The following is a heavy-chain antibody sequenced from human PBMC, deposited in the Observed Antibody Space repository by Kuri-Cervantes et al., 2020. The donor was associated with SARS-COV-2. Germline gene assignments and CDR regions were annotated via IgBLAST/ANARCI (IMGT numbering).Heavy chain of an antibody. CDR2: ISAYNGNT. J-gene: IGHJ4*02. CDR3: YCAPKEGFDS. Sequence: ASVKVSCKASGGTFSSYAISWVRQAPGQGLEWMGWISAYNGNTNYAQKLQGRVTMTTDTSTSTAYMELRSLRSDDTAIYYCYCAPKEGFDSWGQGTLVTVSS. D-gene: IGHD2-21*01. CDR1: GGTFSSYA. V-gene: IGHV1-18*01.